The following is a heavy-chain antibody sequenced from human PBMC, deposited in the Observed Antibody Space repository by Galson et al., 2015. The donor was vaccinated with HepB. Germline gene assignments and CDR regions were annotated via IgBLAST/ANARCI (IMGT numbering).Heavy chain of an antibody. V-gene: IGHV3-33*05. CDR3: ARAYCSGSACYSRPYDY. CDR2: ISYDGRNR. D-gene: IGHD2-15*01. Sequence: SLRLSCAASGFTFSSYGMHWVRQPPGKGLEWVAVISYDGRNRYYADSVKGRSTISRDNSKNTLYLQMDCLRAEDTALYYCARAYCSGSACYSRPYDYWGQGTLVAVSS. J-gene: IGHJ4*02. CDR1: GFTFSSYG.